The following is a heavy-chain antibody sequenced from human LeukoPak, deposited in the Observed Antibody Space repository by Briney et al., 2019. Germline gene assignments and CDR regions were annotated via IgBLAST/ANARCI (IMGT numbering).Heavy chain of an antibody. CDR1: GGSISSYY. D-gene: IGHD2-2*01. V-gene: IGHV4-59*12. Sequence: PSETLSLTCTVSGGSISSYYWSWIRQPPGKGLEWIGYIYYSGSTNYNPSLESRVTISVDTSKNQFSLKLSSVTAADTAVYYCAREDVVVPAGGRLGFDPWGQGTLVTVSS. J-gene: IGHJ5*02. CDR3: AREDVVVPAGGRLGFDP. CDR2: IYYSGST.